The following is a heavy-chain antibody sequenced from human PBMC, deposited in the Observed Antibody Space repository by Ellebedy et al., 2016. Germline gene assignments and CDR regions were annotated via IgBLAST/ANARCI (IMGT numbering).Heavy chain of an antibody. V-gene: IGHV3-21*01. CDR1: GFTFSSYS. Sequence: GESLKISXAASGFTFSSYSMNWVRQAPGKGLEWVSSISSSSSYIYYADSVKGRFTISRDNAKNSLYLQMNSLRAEDTAVYYCARFDGSDYGMDVWGQGTTVTVSS. J-gene: IGHJ6*02. CDR3: ARFDGSDYGMDV. CDR2: ISSSSSYI. D-gene: IGHD3-10*01.